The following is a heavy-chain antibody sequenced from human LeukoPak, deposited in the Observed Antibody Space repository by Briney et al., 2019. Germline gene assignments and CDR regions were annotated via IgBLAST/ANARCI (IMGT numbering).Heavy chain of an antibody. CDR3: ARHIAAAGIGDAFDI. CDR1: GGSISSSSYY. Sequence: PSETLSLTCTVSGGSISSSSYYWGWIRQPPGKGLEWIGSIYYSGSTYYNPSLKSRVTISVDTSKNQFSLKLSSVTAADTAVYYCARHIAAAGIGDAFDIWGQGTMVTVSS. V-gene: IGHV4-39*01. CDR2: IYYSGST. J-gene: IGHJ3*02. D-gene: IGHD6-13*01.